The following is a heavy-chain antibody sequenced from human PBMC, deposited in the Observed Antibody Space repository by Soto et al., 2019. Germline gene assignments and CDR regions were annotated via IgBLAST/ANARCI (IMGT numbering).Heavy chain of an antibody. CDR3: ARGARGYSYMDG. Sequence: EVQLVESGGGLVQPGGSLRLSCAASGFTFTDYWMHWVRQVPGEGLVWVSRVKYDVSSTNYADSVKGRCTISRDNAKNTLYLQMNSLRNEDTAVYFCARGARGYSYMDGWGKGTTVTVSS. D-gene: IGHD3-10*01. CDR2: VKYDVSST. V-gene: IGHV3-74*01. J-gene: IGHJ6*03. CDR1: GFTFTDYW.